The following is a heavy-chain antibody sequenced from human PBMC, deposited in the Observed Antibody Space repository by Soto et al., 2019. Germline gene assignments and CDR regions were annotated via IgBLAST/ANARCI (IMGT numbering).Heavy chain of an antibody. V-gene: IGHV3-30*18. D-gene: IGHD6-19*01. CDR2: ISYDGSNK. CDR3: AKPGIAVAWYYFDY. CDR1: GFTFSSYG. J-gene: IGHJ4*02. Sequence: QVQLVESGGGVVQPGRSLRLSCAASGFTFSSYGMHWVRQAPGKGLEWVAVISYDGSNKYYADSVKGRFTISRDNSKNTLYLQMNSLRAEDTAVYYCAKPGIAVAWYYFDYWVQGTLVTVSS.